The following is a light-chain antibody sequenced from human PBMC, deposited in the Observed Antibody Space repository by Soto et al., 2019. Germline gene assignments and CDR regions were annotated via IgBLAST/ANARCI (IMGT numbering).Light chain of an antibody. CDR2: QVS. J-gene: IGKJ1*01. Sequence: DVVMTQSPLSLPVTLGQPASISCRSSQTLVYSDGITYLNWFQQRPGQSPRRLIYQVSNRYAGVPDRFSGRGSGNDLTLRISLVEAEDGGLYYCMQGKDWPWTFGQGTKVEIE. V-gene: IGKV2-30*01. CDR1: QTLVYSDGITY. CDR3: MQGKDWPWT.